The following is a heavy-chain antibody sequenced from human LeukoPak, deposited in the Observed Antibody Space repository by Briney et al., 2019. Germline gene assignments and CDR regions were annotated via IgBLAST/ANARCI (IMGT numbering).Heavy chain of an antibody. CDR2: INPNSGGT. CDR1: GYTFTGYY. D-gene: IGHD3-22*01. Sequence: ASVKVSCKASGYTFTGYYMHWVRQAPGQGLEWMGWINPNSGGTNYAQKFQGRVTMTRDTSISTAYMELSRLRSDDTAVYYCARSEGAYYYDSSGYLGVGGYWGQGTLVTVSS. J-gene: IGHJ4*02. V-gene: IGHV1-2*02. CDR3: ARSEGAYYYDSSGYLGVGGY.